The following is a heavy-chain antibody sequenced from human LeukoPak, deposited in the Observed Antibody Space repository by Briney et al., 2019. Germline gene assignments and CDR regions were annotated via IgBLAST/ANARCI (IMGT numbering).Heavy chain of an antibody. J-gene: IGHJ4*02. CDR2: VYYSGST. Sequence: PSETLSLTCTVSSGSISPYYWSWIRQPPGKGLEWIGYVYYSGSTNYNPSLNSRVTISVDTSKNQFSLKLSSVTAADTAVYYCARVSYYDSSGYFDYWGQGALVTVSS. V-gene: IGHV4-59*12. D-gene: IGHD3-22*01. CDR3: ARVSYYDSSGYFDY. CDR1: SGSISPYY.